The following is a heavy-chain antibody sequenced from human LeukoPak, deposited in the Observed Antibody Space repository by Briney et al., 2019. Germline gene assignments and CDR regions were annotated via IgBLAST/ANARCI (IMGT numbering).Heavy chain of an antibody. J-gene: IGHJ4*02. D-gene: IGHD7-27*01. CDR2: IRKDGSEK. CDR1: GFRVSSYE. V-gene: IGHV3-7*01. Sequence: GASLTLSCAASGFRVSSYEVGWASHAGGGGLQWLANIRKDGSEKYYVDSVKGRFTISRDNVKNSVFLQMNGLRAEDTAVYYCASLSGVPEYWGQGTLVSVSS. CDR3: ASLSGVPEY.